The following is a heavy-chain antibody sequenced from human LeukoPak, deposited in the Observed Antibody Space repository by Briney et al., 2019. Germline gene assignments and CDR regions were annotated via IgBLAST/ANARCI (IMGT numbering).Heavy chain of an antibody. CDR2: IYYSGST. Sequence: SETLSLTCTVSGGSVSSGSYYWSWIRQPPGKGLEWIGYIYYSGSTNYNPSLKSRVTISVDTSKNQFSLKLSSVTAADTAVYHCARVAHDAFDIWGQGTMVTVSS. CDR3: ARVAHDAFDI. V-gene: IGHV4-61*01. J-gene: IGHJ3*02. CDR1: GGSVSSGSYY.